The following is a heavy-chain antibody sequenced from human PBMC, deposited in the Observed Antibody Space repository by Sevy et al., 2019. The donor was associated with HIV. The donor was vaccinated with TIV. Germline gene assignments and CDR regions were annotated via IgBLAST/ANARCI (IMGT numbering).Heavy chain of an antibody. CDR1: GFTFSSYA. CDR2: ISGSGGST. J-gene: IGHJ4*01. Sequence: GGSLRLSCAASGFTFSSYAMSWVRQAPGKGLEWVSAISGSGGSTYYADSVKGRFNISRDNSKNTLYLQMNRLRAEDTAVYYCAKDLIMTTMTKREYYFDYWGHGALVTVSS. V-gene: IGHV3-23*01. D-gene: IGHD3-10*01. CDR3: AKDLIMTTMTKREYYFDY.